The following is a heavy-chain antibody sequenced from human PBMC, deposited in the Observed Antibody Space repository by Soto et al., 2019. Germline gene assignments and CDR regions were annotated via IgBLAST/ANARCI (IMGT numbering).Heavy chain of an antibody. D-gene: IGHD4-17*01. CDR2: IYYSGST. CDR3: AREGYGDDGAFDI. Sequence: QVQLQESGPGLVKPSQTLSLTCTVSGGSISSGDYYWSWIRQPPGKGLEWIGYIYYSGSTYYNPSLKSRVTISVDPSKNLFSLKLSSVTAADTAVYYCAREGYGDDGAFDIWGQGTMVTVSS. CDR1: GGSISSGDYY. J-gene: IGHJ3*02. V-gene: IGHV4-30-4*01.